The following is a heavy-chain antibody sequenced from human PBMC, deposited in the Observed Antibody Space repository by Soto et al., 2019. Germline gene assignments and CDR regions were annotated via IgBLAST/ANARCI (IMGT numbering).Heavy chain of an antibody. J-gene: IGHJ4*02. Sequence: GASVKVSCTASGYTFTSYYMHWVRQAPGQGLEWMGIINPSGGSTSYAQKFQGRVTMTRDTSTSTVYMELSSLRSEDTAVYYCARDFHGGGPDYWGQGTLVTVSS. V-gene: IGHV1-46*03. CDR1: GYTFTSYY. CDR2: INPSGGST. CDR3: ARDFHGGGPDY. D-gene: IGHD3-10*01.